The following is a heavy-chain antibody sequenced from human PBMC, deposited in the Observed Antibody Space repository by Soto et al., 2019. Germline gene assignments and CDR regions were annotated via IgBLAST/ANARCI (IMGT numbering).Heavy chain of an antibody. J-gene: IGHJ6*02. D-gene: IGHD6-13*01. Sequence: GGSLRLSCAASGFTVSSNYMSWVRQAPGKGLEWVSVIYSGGSTYYADSVKGRFTISRDNSKNTLYLQMNSLRAEDTAVYYCARVVGWGSSWYIKVFGFQPLNDYYYYGIDVRAQRITVTGSS. CDR3: ARVVGWGSSWYIKVFGFQPLNDYYYYGIDV. CDR1: GFTVSSNY. CDR2: IYSGGST. V-gene: IGHV3-53*01.